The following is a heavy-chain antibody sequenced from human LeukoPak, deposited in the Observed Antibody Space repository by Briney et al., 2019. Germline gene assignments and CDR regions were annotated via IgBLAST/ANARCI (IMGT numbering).Heavy chain of an antibody. J-gene: IGHJ4*02. D-gene: IGHD3-22*01. V-gene: IGHV3-20*04. Sequence: GGSLRLSCAASGFTFSIYSMSWVRLAPGKGLEWVSGIDWNGGSTGYADSVKGRFTISRDNAMNSLYLQMNSLRAEDTALYYCARDGTYYYDSSGYYYLDYWGQGTLVTVSS. CDR2: IDWNGGST. CDR1: GFTFSIYS. CDR3: ARDGTYYYDSSGYYYLDY.